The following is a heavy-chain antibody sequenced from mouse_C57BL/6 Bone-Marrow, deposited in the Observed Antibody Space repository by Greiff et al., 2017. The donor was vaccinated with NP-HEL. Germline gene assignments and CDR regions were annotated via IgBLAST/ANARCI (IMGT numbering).Heavy chain of an antibody. J-gene: IGHJ1*03. Sequence: QVQLQQSGAELASPGASVTLSCKASGYTFTDHIMNWVKKRPGQGLEWIGRIYPVSGETNYNQKFMGKATFSVDRSSSTVYMVLNSLTSEDPAVYDCGRGPDRQLRLRYFDVWGTGTTVTVSS. CDR1: GYTFTDHI. V-gene: IGHV1-11*01. CDR3: GRGPDRQLRLRYFDV. D-gene: IGHD3-2*02. CDR2: IYPVSGET.